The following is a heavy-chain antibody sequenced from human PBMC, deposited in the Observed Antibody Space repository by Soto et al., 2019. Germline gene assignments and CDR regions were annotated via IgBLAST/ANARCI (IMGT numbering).Heavy chain of an antibody. J-gene: IGHJ6*02. CDR3: ARIPSPYYYDSSGYSYYYYYGMDV. Sequence: PTLGYPTQTLTLTWTLSGFSLSTSGMCVSWIRQPPGKALEWLALIDWDDDKYYSTSLKTRLTISKDTSKNQVVLTMTNMDPVDTATYYCARIPSPYYYDSSGYSYYYYYGMDVWGQGTTVTVSS. V-gene: IGHV2-70*01. CDR2: IDWDDDK. CDR1: GFSLSTSGMC. D-gene: IGHD3-22*01.